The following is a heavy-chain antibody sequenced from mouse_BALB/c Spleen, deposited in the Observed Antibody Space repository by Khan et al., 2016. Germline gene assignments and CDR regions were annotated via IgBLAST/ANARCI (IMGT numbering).Heavy chain of an antibody. J-gene: IGHJ2*01. CDR3: ARWDC. CDR2: INTNTGES. V-gene: IGHV9-3*02. Sequence: QIQLVQSGPELKKPGETVKISCKATGYTFTNYGMNWVNQAPGKGLKWVGWINTNTGESTYAEAFKGRFAFSLETSDSTVYLQINNLKTEDTGIYCCARWDCWAQGTTLTVSS. CDR1: GYTFTNYG. D-gene: IGHD4-1*01.